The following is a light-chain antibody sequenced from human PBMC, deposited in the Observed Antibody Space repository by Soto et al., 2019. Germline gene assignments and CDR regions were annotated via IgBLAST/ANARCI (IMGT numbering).Light chain of an antibody. Sequence: EIVLTQSPGTLSLSPGERATLSCRAIQSVSSSYLAWYQQKPGQAPRLLIYGASSRATGIPDRFSGSGSGTDFTLTISRLEPEDFAVYYCQQYGSSLPLTFGGGTKVDI. J-gene: IGKJ4*01. V-gene: IGKV3-20*01. CDR2: GAS. CDR1: QSVSSSY. CDR3: QQYGSSLPLT.